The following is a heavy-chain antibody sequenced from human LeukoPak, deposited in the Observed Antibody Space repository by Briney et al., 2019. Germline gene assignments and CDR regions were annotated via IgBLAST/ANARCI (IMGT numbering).Heavy chain of an antibody. CDR3: ASGYRVLLAFDI. CDR1: RGTFSSYG. Sequence: ASVTVSCQASRGTFSSYGMSLVRQAPGHRLEWMGWISAYNGNTNYAQKFQSRVTMTTDTSTSTAYMKLRTLRADDTAVYYCASGYRVLLAFDIWGQGTMVTVSS. D-gene: IGHD3-10*01. V-gene: IGHV1-18*01. J-gene: IGHJ3*02. CDR2: ISAYNGNT.